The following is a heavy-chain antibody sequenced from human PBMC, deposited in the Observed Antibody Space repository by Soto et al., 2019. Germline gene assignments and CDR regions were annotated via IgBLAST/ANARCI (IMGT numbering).Heavy chain of an antibody. CDR2: ISYDGSNK. CDR3: AKDAGGSYAFDYYYYGMDV. V-gene: IGHV3-30*18. CDR1: GFTFSSYG. J-gene: IGHJ6*02. D-gene: IGHD1-26*01. Sequence: QVQLVESGGGVVQPGRSLRLSCAASGFTFSSYGMHWVRQAPGKGLEWVAVISYDGSNKYYADSVKGRFTISRDNSKNPLYLQMNSLRAEDTAVYYCAKDAGGSYAFDYYYYGMDVWGQGTTVTVSS.